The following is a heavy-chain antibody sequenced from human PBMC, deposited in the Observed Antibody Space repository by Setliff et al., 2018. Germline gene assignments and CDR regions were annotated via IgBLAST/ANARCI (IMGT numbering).Heavy chain of an antibody. CDR1: GGSISSGNYY. J-gene: IGHJ6*03. V-gene: IGHV4-61*09. Sequence: SETLSLTCTVSGGSISSGNYYWSWIRQPAGKGLAWIGHIQTSGTTNYTPSLKSRVTISVDTSKNQFSLKLSAVTAADTAVYFCAREDGPNYYYYYMDIWGKGTTVTVSS. CDR3: AREDGPNYYYYYMDI. CDR2: IQTSGTT. D-gene: IGHD2-8*01.